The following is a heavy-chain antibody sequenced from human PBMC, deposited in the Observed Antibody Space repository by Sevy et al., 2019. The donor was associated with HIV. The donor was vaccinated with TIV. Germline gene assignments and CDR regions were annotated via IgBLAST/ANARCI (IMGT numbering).Heavy chain of an antibody. Sequence: GGSLRLSCAASGFTVSSNYMSWVRQAPGKGLEWVSVIYSGGSTYYADSVKGRFTISRHNSKNTLYLQMNSLRAEDTAVYYCARVRFSEDCSSTSCYPYYYYYMDVWGKGTTVTVSS. CDR1: GFTVSSNY. D-gene: IGHD2-2*01. CDR2: IYSGGST. CDR3: ARVRFSEDCSSTSCYPYYYYYMDV. V-gene: IGHV3-53*04. J-gene: IGHJ6*03.